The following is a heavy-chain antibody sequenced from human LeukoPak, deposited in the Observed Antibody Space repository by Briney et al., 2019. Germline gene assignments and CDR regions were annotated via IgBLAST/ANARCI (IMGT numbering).Heavy chain of an antibody. CDR2: IYNSGST. Sequence: SETLSLTCTVSGRSLSSYYWSWIRQPAGKGLEWIGRIYNSGSTNNNASLKSRVTMSVDTSKNQFSLKLSSVTAADTAVYYCASLVGPGAFDIWGQGTMVTVSS. CDR3: ASLVGPGAFDI. D-gene: IGHD2-15*01. J-gene: IGHJ3*02. CDR1: GRSLSSYY. V-gene: IGHV4-4*07.